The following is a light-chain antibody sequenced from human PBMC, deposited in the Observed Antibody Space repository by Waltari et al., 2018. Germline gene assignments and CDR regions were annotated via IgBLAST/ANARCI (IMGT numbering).Light chain of an antibody. Sequence: QSALTQPASVSGSPGQSIPISCTGTSSHVGGYNYVSWYQQHPGKAPKLMIYDVSNRPSGVSNRFSGSKTGNTASLTISGLQAEDEADYYCSSYISSSTLELFGGGTSLTVL. CDR3: SSYISSSTLEL. J-gene: IGLJ2*01. CDR2: DVS. CDR1: SSHVGGYNY. V-gene: IGLV2-14*03.